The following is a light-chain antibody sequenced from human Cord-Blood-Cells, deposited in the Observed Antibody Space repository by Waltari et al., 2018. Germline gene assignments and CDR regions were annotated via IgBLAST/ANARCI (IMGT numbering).Light chain of an antibody. CDR3: SSYTSSSTGV. Sequence: QSALTQPASVSGSPGQSITISCTGTSSDVGGYNYVSWYQQHPGKAPKLMIVEVMNGPSGVSNRFSGSKSGNTASLTISGLQAEDEADYYCSSYTSSSTGVFGGGTKLTVL. CDR1: SSDVGGYNY. CDR2: EVM. J-gene: IGLJ3*02. V-gene: IGLV2-14*01.